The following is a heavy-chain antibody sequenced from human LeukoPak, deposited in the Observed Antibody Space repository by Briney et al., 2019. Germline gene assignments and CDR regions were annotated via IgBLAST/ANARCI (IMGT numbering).Heavy chain of an antibody. V-gene: IGHV4-38-2*02. CDR1: GYSISSGYY. CDR2: IYHSGST. J-gene: IGHJ6*03. CDR3: ARGYYYYYYMDV. Sequence: SETLSLTRTVSGYSISSGYYWGWIRQPPGKGLEWIGSIYHSGSTYYNPSLKSRVTISVDTSKNQFSLKLSSVTAADTAVYYCARGYYYYYYMDVWGRGTTVTVSS.